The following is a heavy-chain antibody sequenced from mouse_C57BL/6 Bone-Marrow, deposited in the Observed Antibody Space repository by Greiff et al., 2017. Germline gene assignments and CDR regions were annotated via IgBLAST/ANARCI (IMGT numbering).Heavy chain of an antibody. CDR3: ARYGSSYWYFDV. CDR2: INPSNGGT. D-gene: IGHD1-1*01. CDR1: GYTFTSYW. J-gene: IGHJ1*03. V-gene: IGHV1-53*01. Sequence: QVQLQQSGTELVKPGASVKLSCKASGYTFTSYWMHWVKQRPGQGLEWIGNINPSNGGTNYNEKFKSKATLTVDKSSSTAYMQLSSLTSEDSAVYYCARYGSSYWYFDVWGTGTTVTVSS.